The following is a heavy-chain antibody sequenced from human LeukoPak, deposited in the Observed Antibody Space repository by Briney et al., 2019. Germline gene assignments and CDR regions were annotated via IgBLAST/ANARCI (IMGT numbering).Heavy chain of an antibody. CDR3: TTLVVAAMAERYYYYGMDV. CDR2: IRSKANSYAT. J-gene: IGHJ6*02. V-gene: IGHV3-73*01. D-gene: IGHD2-15*01. Sequence: GGSLRLSCAASGFTFSGSAMHWVRQASGKGLEWVGRIRSKANSYATAYAASVKGRFTISRDDSKNTAYLQMNSLKTEDTAVYYCTTLVVAAMAERYYYYGMDVWGQGTTVTVSS. CDR1: GFTFSGSA.